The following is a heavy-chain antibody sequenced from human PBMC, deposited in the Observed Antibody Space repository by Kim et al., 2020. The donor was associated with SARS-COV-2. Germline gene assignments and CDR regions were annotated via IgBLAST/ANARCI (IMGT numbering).Heavy chain of an antibody. CDR3: ARDFADYEGDYFDY. Sequence: PSLRSRRTMYVDTSKNQFSLKLSSVTAADTALYYCARDFADYEGDYFDYWGQGIVVTVYS. V-gene: IGHV4-4*07. D-gene: IGHD4-17*01. J-gene: IGHJ4*02.